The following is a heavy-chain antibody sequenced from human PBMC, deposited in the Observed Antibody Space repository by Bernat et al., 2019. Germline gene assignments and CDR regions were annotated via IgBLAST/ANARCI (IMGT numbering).Heavy chain of an antibody. D-gene: IGHD1-26*01. V-gene: IGHV1-18*01. J-gene: IGHJ3*02. CDR2: ISAYNGNT. CDR1: GYTFTSYG. Sequence: QVQLVQSGAEVKKPGASVKVSCKASGYTFTSYGISWVRQAPGQGLECMGWISAYNGNTNYAQKLQGRVTMTTDTSTSTAYMELRSLRSDDTAVYYCARYRFWGELPKDDAFDIWGQGTMVTVSS. CDR3: ARYRFWGELPKDDAFDI.